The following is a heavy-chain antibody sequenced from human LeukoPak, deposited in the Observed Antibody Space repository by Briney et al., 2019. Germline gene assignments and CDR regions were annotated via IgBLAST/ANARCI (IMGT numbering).Heavy chain of an antibody. CDR3: ARSRAFNSGAFDP. J-gene: IGHJ5*02. CDR2: IYNGVNT. Sequence: SEALSLTCTVSGASVSSASYWSWIRQPPGKGVEWIAHIYNGVNTNYNPSLKSRVTISVDTSKNQFSLRLDSVTAADTAVYYCARSRAFNSGAFDPWGQGSLVTVSS. V-gene: IGHV4-61*01. D-gene: IGHD1-26*01. CDR1: GASVSSASY.